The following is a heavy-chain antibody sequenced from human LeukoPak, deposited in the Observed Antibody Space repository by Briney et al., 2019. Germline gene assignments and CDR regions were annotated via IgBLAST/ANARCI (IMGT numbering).Heavy chain of an antibody. J-gene: IGHJ4*02. CDR2: IYGSGTT. D-gene: IGHD4-17*01. V-gene: IGHV4-59*08. CDR3: ARRNYYGAHYFDY. CDR1: GGSISSYY. Sequence: PSETLSLTCTVSGGSISSYYWSWIRQPPGKGLEWIGYIYGSGTTNYNPSLKSRVTMSVDTSKNQFSLRLSSVTAADTAVYYCARRNYYGAHYFDYWGQGTLVTVSS.